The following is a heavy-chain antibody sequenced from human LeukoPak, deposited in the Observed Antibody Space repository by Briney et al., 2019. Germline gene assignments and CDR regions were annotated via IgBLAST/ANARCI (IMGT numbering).Heavy chain of an antibody. D-gene: IGHD3-10*01. CDR1: GFTFSSYA. V-gene: IGHV3-30-3*01. CDR3: ARAYYLKLYDY. J-gene: IGHJ4*02. Sequence: QTGGSLRLSCAASGFTFSSYAMHWVRQAPGKGLEWVAVISYDGSNKYYADSVKGRFTISRDNSKNTLYLQMNSLRAEDTAVCYCARAYYLKLYDYWGQGTLVTVSS. CDR2: ISYDGSNK.